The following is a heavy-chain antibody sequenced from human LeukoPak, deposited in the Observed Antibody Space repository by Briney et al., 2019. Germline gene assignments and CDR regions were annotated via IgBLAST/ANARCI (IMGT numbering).Heavy chain of an antibody. J-gene: IGHJ5*02. CDR2: IYYSGST. CDR1: GGSISSYY. Sequence: SETLSLTCTVSGGSISSYYWSWIRQPPGKGLEWIGYIYYSGSTNYNPSPKSRVTISVDTSKNQFSLKLSSVTAADTAVYYCARDRVYSYDSSGYYVNWFDPWGQGTLVTVSS. V-gene: IGHV4-59*01. D-gene: IGHD3-22*01. CDR3: ARDRVYSYDSSGYYVNWFDP.